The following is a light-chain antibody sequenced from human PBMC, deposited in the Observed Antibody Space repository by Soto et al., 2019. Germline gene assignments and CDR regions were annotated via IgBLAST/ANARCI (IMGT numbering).Light chain of an antibody. J-gene: IGLJ1*01. CDR1: KLGDKY. Sequence: SYELTQPPSVSVSPGQTASITCSGAKLGDKYACWYQHKPGQSPVLVIYQDNKRPSGIPERFSGSNSGNTATLTISGTQAMDEADYYCQAWDRTTAGVFGTGTKLTVL. V-gene: IGLV3-1*01. CDR3: QAWDRTTAGV. CDR2: QDN.